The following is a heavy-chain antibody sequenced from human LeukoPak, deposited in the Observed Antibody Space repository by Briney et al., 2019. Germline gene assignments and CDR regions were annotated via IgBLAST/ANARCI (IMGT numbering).Heavy chain of an antibody. CDR3: ARIQKQGLVNNFDY. V-gene: IGHV3-7*01. CDR1: GFTFSSYW. J-gene: IGHJ4*02. D-gene: IGHD6-19*01. Sequence: PGGSLRLSCAASGFTFSSYWMSWVRQAPGKGLEWVANIKQDGSEKYYVDSVKGRFTISRGNAKNSLYLQMNSLRAEDTAVYYCARIQKQGLVNNFDYWGQGTLVTVSS. CDR2: IKQDGSEK.